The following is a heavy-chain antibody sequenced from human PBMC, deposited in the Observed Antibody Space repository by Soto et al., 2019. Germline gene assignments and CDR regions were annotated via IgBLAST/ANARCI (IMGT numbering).Heavy chain of an antibody. CDR1: GYSFTSYW. D-gene: IGHD3-22*01. Sequence: ESLKISCKGSGYSFTSYWISWVRQMPGKGLEWLGRIDPSDSYTNYSPSFQGHVTISADKSISTAYLQWSSLKASDTAMYYCARRDGYYYDSSGYYYAFDIWGQGTMVTV. J-gene: IGHJ3*02. V-gene: IGHV5-10-1*01. CDR3: ARRDGYYYDSSGYYYAFDI. CDR2: IDPSDSYT.